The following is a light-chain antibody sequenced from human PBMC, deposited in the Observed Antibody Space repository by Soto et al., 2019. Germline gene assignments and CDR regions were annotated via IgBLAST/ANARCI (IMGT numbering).Light chain of an antibody. CDR1: QSISSSY. J-gene: IGKJ3*01. CDR3: QQYGSSPIT. V-gene: IGKV3-20*01. CDR2: GAS. Sequence: EIVLTQSPGTLSLSPGERATLSCRASQSISSSYLAWYQQKPGQAPRLLIYGASNRATGIPDRFSGSGSGTDFTLTISRLGPEDFAVYYCQQYGSSPITFGPGTKWKSN.